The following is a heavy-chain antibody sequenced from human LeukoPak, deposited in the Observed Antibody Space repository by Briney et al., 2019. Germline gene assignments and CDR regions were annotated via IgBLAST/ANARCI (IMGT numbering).Heavy chain of an antibody. CDR3: ARDRDSWSGQTNDAFDI. CDR1: GGTFSSYA. V-gene: IGHV1-69*01. D-gene: IGHD3-3*01. CDR2: IIPIFGTA. J-gene: IGHJ3*02. Sequence: SSVKVSCKASGGTFSSYAISWVRQAPGQGLEWMGGIIPIFGTANYAQKFQGRVTITADESTSTAYMELSSLRSEDTAVYYCARDRDSWSGQTNDAFDIWGQGTMVTVSS.